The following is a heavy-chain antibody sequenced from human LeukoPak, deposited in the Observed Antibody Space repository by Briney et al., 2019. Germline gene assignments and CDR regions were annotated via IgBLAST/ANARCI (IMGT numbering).Heavy chain of an antibody. D-gene: IGHD5-12*01. Sequence: SETLSLTCTVSGGSISSGTYYWGWIRQPPGKGLEWIGYIHDSGSTHYNPSLKSRVTISVDTSKNQVSLKLRSVTAADTAVYYCARTTEGYAGGPGYSYYYYMDVWGKGTTVTISS. V-gene: IGHV4-61*01. CDR2: IHDSGST. J-gene: IGHJ6*03. CDR1: GGSISSGTYY. CDR3: ARTTEGYAGGPGYSYYYYMDV.